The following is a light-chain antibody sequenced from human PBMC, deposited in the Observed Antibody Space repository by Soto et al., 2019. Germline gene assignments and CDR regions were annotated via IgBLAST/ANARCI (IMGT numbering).Light chain of an antibody. CDR1: QSISSW. V-gene: IGKV1-5*03. CDR3: QQYNSYSPLT. CDR2: KGS. Sequence: DIQMTQSPSTLSASVVDRVTITCLASQSISSWLSWYQQKPAEAAKRLIYKGSGLESGVPSRLSGSGSGTDFTLTIISLQPDDFATYYCQQYNSYSPLTFGGGTKVDIK. J-gene: IGKJ4*01.